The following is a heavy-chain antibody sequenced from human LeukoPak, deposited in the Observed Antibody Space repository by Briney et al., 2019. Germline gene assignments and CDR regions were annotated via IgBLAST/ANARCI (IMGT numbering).Heavy chain of an antibody. D-gene: IGHD3-3*01. Sequence: SQTLSLTCTVSGGSISSGSYYWRWIRQPAGKGLEWIGRIYTSGSTNYNPSLKSRVTISVDTSKNQFSLKLSSVTAADTAVYYCARDAYYDFWSGYWDPGSFDYWGQGTLVTVSS. V-gene: IGHV4-61*02. CDR1: GGSISSGSYY. CDR3: ARDAYYDFWSGYWDPGSFDY. J-gene: IGHJ4*02. CDR2: IYTSGST.